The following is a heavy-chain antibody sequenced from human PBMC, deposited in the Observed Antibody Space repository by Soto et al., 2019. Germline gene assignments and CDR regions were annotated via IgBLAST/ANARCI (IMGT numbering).Heavy chain of an antibody. CDR2: IYWDDDK. CDR3: AHDRSGWLGFDY. CDR1: GFSLTTRGVG. Sequence: QITLKESGPTLVKPTQTLTLTCTFSGFSLTTRGVGVGWIRQPPGKALEWLALIYWDDDKRYSPSLKSRLTITKDTSKNQVVLTMTNMDPEDTGTYYCAHDRSGWLGFDYWGQGTLVTVSS. J-gene: IGHJ4*02. D-gene: IGHD6-19*01. V-gene: IGHV2-5*02.